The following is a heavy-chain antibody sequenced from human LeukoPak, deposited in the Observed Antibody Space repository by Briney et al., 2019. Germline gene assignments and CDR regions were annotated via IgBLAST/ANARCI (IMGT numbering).Heavy chain of an antibody. D-gene: IGHD7-27*01. V-gene: IGHV3-7*04. CDR3: ARGAWGLDY. J-gene: IGHJ4*02. Sequence: PGGSLRPSCAASGFTFSSYWMTWVRQAPGKGLEWVATIKQDGSEKYHVDSVKGRFTISRDNARNSLYLQMNSLRAENTAVYYCARGAWGLDYWGQGTLVTVSS. CDR1: GFTFSSYW. CDR2: IKQDGSEK.